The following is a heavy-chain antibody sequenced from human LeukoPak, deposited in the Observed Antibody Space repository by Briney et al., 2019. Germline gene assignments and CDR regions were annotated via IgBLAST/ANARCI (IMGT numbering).Heavy chain of an antibody. CDR1: GFTFSNAW. Sequence: GGSLRLSCAASGFTFSNAWMSWVRQAPGKGLEWVGRIKSKTDGGTTDYAAPVKGRLTISRDDSKNTLYLQMNSLKTEDTAVYYCTTVPGYYGSGSYYNRLWGQGTLVTVSS. V-gene: IGHV3-15*01. J-gene: IGHJ4*02. D-gene: IGHD3-10*01. CDR3: TTVPGYYGSGSYYNRL. CDR2: IKSKTDGGTT.